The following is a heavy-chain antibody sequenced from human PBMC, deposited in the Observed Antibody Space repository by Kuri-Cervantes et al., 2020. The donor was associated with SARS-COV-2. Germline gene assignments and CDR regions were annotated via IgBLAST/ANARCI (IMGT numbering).Heavy chain of an antibody. V-gene: IGHV1-69*13. Sequence: SVKVSCKASGGTFSTYGFTWVRQAPGQGLEWMGGIIPFFGTPNYAQKFEGRVTITADESASTAYMELSSLRFEDTAVYFCARDVGYGGTSELDITYFDYWGQGTLVTVSS. CDR3: ARDVGYGGTSELDITYFDY. D-gene: IGHD4-23*01. J-gene: IGHJ4*02. CDR2: IIPFFGTP. CDR1: GGTFSTYG.